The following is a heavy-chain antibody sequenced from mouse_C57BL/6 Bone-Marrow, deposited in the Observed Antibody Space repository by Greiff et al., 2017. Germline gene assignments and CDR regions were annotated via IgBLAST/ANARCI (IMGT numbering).Heavy chain of an antibody. Sequence: VQLQESGAELARPGASVKMSCKASGYTFTSYTMHWVKQRPGQGLEWIGYINPSSGYTKYTQKFKDKATLTADKSSSTAYLQLSSLTSEDSAVYYCARFTTVVARGFAYWGQGTLVTVSA. D-gene: IGHD1-1*01. V-gene: IGHV1-4*01. CDR2: INPSSGYT. CDR3: ARFTTVVARGFAY. J-gene: IGHJ3*01. CDR1: GYTFTSYT.